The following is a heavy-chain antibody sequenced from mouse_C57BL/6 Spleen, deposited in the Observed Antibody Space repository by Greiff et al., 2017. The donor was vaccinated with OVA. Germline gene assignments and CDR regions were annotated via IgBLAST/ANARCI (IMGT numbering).Heavy chain of an antibody. CDR1: GYTFTSYW. Sequence: QVQLQQPGAELVKPGASVKLSCKASGYTFTSYWMQWVKQRPGQGLEWIGEIDPSDSYTNYNQKFKGKATLTVDTSSSTAYMQLSSLTSEDSAVYYCARGGLREDYWGQGTTLTVSS. CDR2: IDPSDSYT. CDR3: ARGGLREDY. D-gene: IGHD1-1*01. J-gene: IGHJ2*01. V-gene: IGHV1-50*01.